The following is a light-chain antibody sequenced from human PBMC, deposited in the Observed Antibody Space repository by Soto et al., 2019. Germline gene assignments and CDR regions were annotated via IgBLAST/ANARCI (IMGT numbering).Light chain of an antibody. CDR1: SSNIGSNT. Sequence: QSVLTQPPSASGTPGQSITISCSGSSSNIGSNTVNWYQQLPGTAPKLVIYTNNQRPSGVPDRFSGSKSGTSASLAISGLQSEDEADYYCAAWDDSPNGLGVFGGGTKVTVL. J-gene: IGLJ3*02. V-gene: IGLV1-44*01. CDR2: TNN. CDR3: AAWDDSPNGLGV.